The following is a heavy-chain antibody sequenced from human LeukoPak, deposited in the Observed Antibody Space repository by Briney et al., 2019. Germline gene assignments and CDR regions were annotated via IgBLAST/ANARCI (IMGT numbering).Heavy chain of an antibody. CDR3: ASASGYADDAFDI. J-gene: IGHJ3*02. V-gene: IGHV4-61*02. Sequence: SETLSLTCTVSGGSISSSSYYWSWIRQPAGKGLEWIGRIYTSGSTNYNPSLKSRVTMSVDTSKNQFSLKLSSVTAADTAVYYCASASGYADDAFDIWGQGTMVTVSS. CDR1: GGSISSSSYY. CDR2: IYTSGST. D-gene: IGHD5-12*01.